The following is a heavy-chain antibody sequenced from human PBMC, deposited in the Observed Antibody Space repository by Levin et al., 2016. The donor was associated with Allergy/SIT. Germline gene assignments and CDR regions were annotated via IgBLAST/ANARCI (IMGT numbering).Heavy chain of an antibody. CDR1: GFPFTDAW. Sequence: GSLRLSCAASGFPFTDAWMSWVRQAPGKGLEWVGLMKSMRSGGTTDYAAPVKGRFTISRDDSKHTLYLQMNTLKTEDTAVYYCTWCTTFNCPYPLHYWGQGTLVTVSS. D-gene: IGHD2/OR15-2a*01. J-gene: IGHJ4*02. CDR3: TWCTTFNCPYPLHY. V-gene: IGHV3-15*01. CDR2: MKSMRSGGTT.